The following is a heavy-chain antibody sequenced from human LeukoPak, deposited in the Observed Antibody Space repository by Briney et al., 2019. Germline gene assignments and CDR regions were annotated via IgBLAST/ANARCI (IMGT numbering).Heavy chain of an antibody. V-gene: IGHV3-30*18. CDR3: AKEEGYYDSSGYGGDY. J-gene: IGHJ4*02. D-gene: IGHD3-22*01. CDR1: GFTFSSYG. CDR2: ISYDGSNK. Sequence: PGGSLRLSCAASGFTFSSYGMHWVRQAPGKGLEWVAVISYDGSNKYYADSVKGRFTISRDNSKNTLYLQMNSLRAEDTAVYYCAKEEGYYDSSGYGGDYWGQGTLVTVSS.